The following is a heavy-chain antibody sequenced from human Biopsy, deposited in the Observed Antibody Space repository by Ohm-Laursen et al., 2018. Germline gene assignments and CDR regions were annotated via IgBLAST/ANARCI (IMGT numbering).Heavy chain of an antibody. CDR1: GFTFSGYW. CDR3: ARGPSGVATIG. Sequence: SLRLSCAASGFTFSGYWMSWVRQAPGKGLEWVANIRQDGSERYYVDSVKGRFTISRDNTKNSLYLEMNSLRAEDTAVYYCARGPSGVATIGRGQGTLVTVSS. V-gene: IGHV3-7*01. D-gene: IGHD5-24*01. J-gene: IGHJ4*02. CDR2: IRQDGSER.